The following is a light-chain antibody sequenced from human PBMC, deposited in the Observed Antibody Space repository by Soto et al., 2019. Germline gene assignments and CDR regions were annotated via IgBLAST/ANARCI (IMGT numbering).Light chain of an antibody. CDR3: QQYGSSPPT. J-gene: IGKJ1*01. CDR1: PSVSSN. Sequence: EIVMTQSPATLSVSPGEGATLSCRARPSVSSNLAWYQQKPGQGPRLLIYGASSRATGTPDRFSGSGSGTDFTLTINRLEPEDFALYYCQQYGSSPPTFGQGTKVDIK. CDR2: GAS. V-gene: IGKV3-20*01.